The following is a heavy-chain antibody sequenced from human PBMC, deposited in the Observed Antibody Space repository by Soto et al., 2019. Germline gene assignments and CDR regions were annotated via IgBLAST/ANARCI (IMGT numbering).Heavy chain of an antibody. V-gene: IGHV4-31*03. CDR2: IYYSGIT. CDR1: GGSISSGGYY. Sequence: SETLSLTCTVSGGSISSGGYYWSWIRQHPGKGLEWIGYIYYSGITYYNPSLKSRVTITVDTSKTQFSLKLSFVTAADTAVYYCAARRPRDTGMVDYFDYWGQGTLVTVSS. J-gene: IGHJ4*02. D-gene: IGHD5-18*01. CDR3: AARRPRDTGMVDYFDY.